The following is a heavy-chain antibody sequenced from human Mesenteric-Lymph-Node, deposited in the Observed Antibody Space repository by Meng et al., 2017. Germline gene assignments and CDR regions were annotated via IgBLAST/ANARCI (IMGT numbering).Heavy chain of an antibody. CDR3: ARGRGFGELFYYYYGMDV. J-gene: IGHJ6*02. CDR1: GGSFSGYY. V-gene: IGHV4-34*01. D-gene: IGHD3-10*01. Sequence: ESLKISCAVYGGSFSGYYWSWIRQPPGKGLEWIGEINHSGSTNYNPSLKSRVTISVDTSKNQFSLKLSSVTAADTAVYYCARGRGFGELFYYYYGMDVWGQGTTVTVSS. CDR2: INHSGST.